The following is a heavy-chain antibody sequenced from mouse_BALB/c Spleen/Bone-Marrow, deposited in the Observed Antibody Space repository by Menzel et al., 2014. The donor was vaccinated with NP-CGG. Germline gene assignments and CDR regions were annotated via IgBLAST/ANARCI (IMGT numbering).Heavy chain of an antibody. CDR2: IYPYNGGT. CDR3: ARGGAYWYFDV. V-gene: IGHV1S29*02. Sequence: EVQLQQSGPVLVKPGASVKISCKASGCTFTDYNMHWGKQSHGKSLEWIGYIYPYNGGTGYNQKFKNKATLTVDNSSSTAYMEFRSLTSEDSAVYYCARGGAYWYFDVWGAGTTVTVSS. J-gene: IGHJ1*01. CDR1: GCTFTDYN.